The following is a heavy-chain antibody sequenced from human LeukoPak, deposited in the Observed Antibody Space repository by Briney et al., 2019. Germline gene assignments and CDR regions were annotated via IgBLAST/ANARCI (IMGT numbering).Heavy chain of an antibody. CDR2: IRSSGDIT. V-gene: IGHV3-23*01. D-gene: IGHD3-9*01. J-gene: IGHJ4*02. CDR3: AKARVTTGYYMQVDY. Sequence: GGSLRLSCAASGFTFRSYLMSWVRQAPGKGLEWVSGIRSSGDITYYADSVKGRFTISRDNSKNTLYLQMNSLRAEDTAVYYCAKARVTTGYYMQVDYWGQGTLVTVSS. CDR1: GFTFRSYL.